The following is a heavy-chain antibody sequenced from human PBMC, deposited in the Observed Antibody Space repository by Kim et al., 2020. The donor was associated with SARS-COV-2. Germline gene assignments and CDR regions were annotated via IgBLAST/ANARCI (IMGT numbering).Heavy chain of an antibody. CDR3: ARALQLLGNLFDP. J-gene: IGHJ5*02. Sequence: ASVKVSCKTSGYTFTNFNMHWVRQAPGRRLEWMGWFNAGNGDTMYSQNLRDRFTITKDTSTGTAYMELSSLRSEDTAVYYCARALQLLGNLFDPCYQESL. CDR1: GYTFTNFN. V-gene: IGHV1-3*01. CDR2: FNAGNGDT. D-gene: IGHD1-1*01.